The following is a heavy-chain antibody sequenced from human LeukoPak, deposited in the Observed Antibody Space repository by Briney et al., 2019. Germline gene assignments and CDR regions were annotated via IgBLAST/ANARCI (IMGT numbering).Heavy chain of an antibody. CDR1: GFTFSAYA. J-gene: IGHJ3*02. CDR3: ARRKRTTVVIDAFDI. V-gene: IGHV3-30-3*01. CDR2: ISYDGSDT. D-gene: IGHD4-23*01. Sequence: GGSLRLSCAASGFTFSAYAMPWVRQAPGKGLEWVALISYDGSDTYFADSVKGRFTISRDNSKNTLYLQMNSLRGDDTAVYYCARRKRTTVVIDAFDIWGQGTMVIVSS.